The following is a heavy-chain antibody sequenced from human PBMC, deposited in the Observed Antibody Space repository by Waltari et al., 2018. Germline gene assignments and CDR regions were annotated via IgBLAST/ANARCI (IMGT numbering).Heavy chain of an antibody. J-gene: IGHJ5*02. CDR3: VRDLGGSGNSWFDA. D-gene: IGHD3-10*01. V-gene: IGHV4-4*09. CDR2: IDSSGTT. CDR1: GGSISGFY. Sequence: QVQLQESGPGLVKPSETLSLSCSVSGGSISGFYWSWIRQPPGKGLEWIGHIDSSGTTNYNPSLNGRVTISVDPPKNQFSLKLTSVTAADTAMYYCVRDLGGSGNSWFDAWGQGSLVIVSS.